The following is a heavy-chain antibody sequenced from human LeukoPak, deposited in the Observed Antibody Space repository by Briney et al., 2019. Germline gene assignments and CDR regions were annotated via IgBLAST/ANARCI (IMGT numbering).Heavy chain of an antibody. D-gene: IGHD4-17*01. CDR2: IRYDGSNK. Sequence: PGGSLRLSCAASGFTFSSYGMHWVRQAPGEGLEWVAFIRYDGSNKYYADSVKGRFTISRDNSKNTLYLQMNSLRAEDTAVYYCAKPCDYGDFEPFDYWGQGTLVTVSS. CDR3: AKPCDYGDFEPFDY. V-gene: IGHV3-30*02. CDR1: GFTFSSYG. J-gene: IGHJ4*02.